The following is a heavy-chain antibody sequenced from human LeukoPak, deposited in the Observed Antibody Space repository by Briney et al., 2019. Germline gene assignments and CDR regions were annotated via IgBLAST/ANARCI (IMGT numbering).Heavy chain of an antibody. J-gene: IGHJ5*02. D-gene: IGHD3-22*01. CDR3: AREDYYDSGSFDP. Sequence: ASVKVSCKASGYTFSGYYIHWVRQAPGQGLEWMGWMNPNSGNTAYAQKFQGRVTMTRNTSISTAYMELSSLRSEDTAVYYCAREDYYDSGSFDPWGQGTLVTVSS. CDR1: GYTFSGYY. V-gene: IGHV1-8*02. CDR2: MNPNSGNT.